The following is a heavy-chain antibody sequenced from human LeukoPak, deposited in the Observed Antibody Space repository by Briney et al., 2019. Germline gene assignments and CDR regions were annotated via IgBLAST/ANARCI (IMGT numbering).Heavy chain of an antibody. Sequence: PGGSLRLSCAASGFTFSNYWVHWVRQAPGKGLEWVSAISGSGGSTYYADSVKGRFTISRDNSKNTLYLQMNSLRAEDTAVYYCAKDSIRYYYGSGSLDYWGQGTLVTVSS. CDR3: AKDSIRYYYGSGSLDY. CDR2: ISGSGGST. J-gene: IGHJ4*02. CDR1: GFTFSNYW. V-gene: IGHV3-23*01. D-gene: IGHD3-10*01.